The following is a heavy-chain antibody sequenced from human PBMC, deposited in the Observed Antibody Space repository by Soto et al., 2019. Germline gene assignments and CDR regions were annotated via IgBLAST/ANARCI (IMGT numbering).Heavy chain of an antibody. CDR1: GLTFSTYW. Sequence: EVQLVESGGGLVQPGGTLRLSCAASGLTFSTYWLHWVRQAPGKGLMWVARINNDGSGTIYAASVKGRLTIFRYNAKNTMYMHMTSLRAEDTAVYYCAKLPDPTTVTTKWGQGTQVIVSS. J-gene: IGHJ4*02. D-gene: IGHD4-17*01. V-gene: IGHV3-74*01. CDR3: AKLPDPTTVTTK. CDR2: INNDGSGT.